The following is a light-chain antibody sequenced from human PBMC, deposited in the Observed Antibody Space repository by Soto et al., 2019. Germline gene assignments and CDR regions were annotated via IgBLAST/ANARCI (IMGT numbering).Light chain of an antibody. CDR3: QTWGTGPL. V-gene: IGLV4-69*01. CDR1: SGHSSYA. CDR2: LNSDGSH. Sequence: QLVLTQSPSASASLGASVTLTCTLSSGHSSYAIAWHQQQPEKGPRYLMKLNSDGSHSKGDWIPDRFSGSSSGAERYLTISSLQSEDEADYYCQTWGTGPLFGGGTKLTVL. J-gene: IGLJ2*01.